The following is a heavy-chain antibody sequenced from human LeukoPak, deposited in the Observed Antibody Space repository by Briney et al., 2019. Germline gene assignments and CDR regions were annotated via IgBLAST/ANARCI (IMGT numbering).Heavy chain of an antibody. CDR3: ARHQPYYYYMDV. J-gene: IGHJ6*03. Sequence: ASVKVSCKASGGTFSSYAISWVRQAPGQGLEWMGRIIPILGIANYAQKFQGRVTITADESTSTAYMELSSLRSEDTAVYYCARHQPYYYYMDVWGKGTTVTVSS. CDR1: GGTFSSYA. V-gene: IGHV1-69*04. CDR2: IIPILGIA.